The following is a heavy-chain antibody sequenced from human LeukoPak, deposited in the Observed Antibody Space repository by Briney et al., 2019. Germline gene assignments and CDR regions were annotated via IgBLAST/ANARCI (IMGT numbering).Heavy chain of an antibody. CDR1: GFTFSSYG. J-gene: IGHJ4*02. V-gene: IGHV3-30*02. Sequence: GGSLRLSCAASGFTFSSYGMHWVRQAPGKGLEWVAFIRYDGSNQYYADSVKGRFTISRDSSKNTLYLQMNSLRAEDTAVYYCAKDDLIAAAWGDYWGQGTLVTVSS. D-gene: IGHD6-13*01. CDR3: AKDDLIAAAWGDY. CDR2: IRYDGSNQ.